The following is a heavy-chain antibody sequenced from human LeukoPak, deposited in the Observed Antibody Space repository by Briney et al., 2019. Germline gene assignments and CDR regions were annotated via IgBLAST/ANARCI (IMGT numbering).Heavy chain of an antibody. V-gene: IGHV4-59*01. Sequence: SETLSLTSTVPGGSISSYYWSSIRQPPRKGLEWIGYIYYSGSTNYNPSLKSRVTISVDTSKNQFSLKLSSVTAADTAVYYCARDLPYGDTDAFDIWGQGTMVTVSS. CDR3: ARDLPYGDTDAFDI. J-gene: IGHJ3*02. D-gene: IGHD4-17*01. CDR1: GGSISSYY. CDR2: IYYSGST.